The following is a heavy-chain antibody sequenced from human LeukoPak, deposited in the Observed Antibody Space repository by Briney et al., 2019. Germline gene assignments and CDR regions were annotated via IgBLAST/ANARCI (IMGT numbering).Heavy chain of an antibody. J-gene: IGHJ5*02. Sequence: TGGSLRLSCAASGFTFSGYWMHWVRQAPGKGLVWVSRVATGGTGPSYADSVKGRFTISRDNAKNTLYLQMNSLSAEDTAVYFCARDMGPYGGSPGASWGQGTLVTVSS. CDR2: VATGGTGP. D-gene: IGHD4-23*01. V-gene: IGHV3-74*01. CDR1: GFTFSGYW. CDR3: ARDMGPYGGSPGAS.